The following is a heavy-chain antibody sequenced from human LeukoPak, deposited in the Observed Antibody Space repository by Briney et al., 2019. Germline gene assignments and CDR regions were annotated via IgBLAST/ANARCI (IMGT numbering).Heavy chain of an antibody. D-gene: IGHD3-10*01. CDR1: GFTFSSYS. V-gene: IGHV3-21*01. Sequence: KSGGSLRLSCAASGFTFSSYSMNWVRQAPGKGLEWVSSISSSSSYIYYADSVKGRFTISRDNAKNSLYLQMNSLRAEDTAVYYCARDLITMVRGPLGDDYWGQGTLVTVSS. CDR2: ISSSSSYI. CDR3: ARDLITMVRGPLGDDY. J-gene: IGHJ4*02.